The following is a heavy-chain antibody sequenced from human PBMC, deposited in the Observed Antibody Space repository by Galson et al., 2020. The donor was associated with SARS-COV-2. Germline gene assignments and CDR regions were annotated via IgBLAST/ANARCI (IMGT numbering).Heavy chain of an antibody. Sequence: GGSLRLSCAASGFTFSSYAMSWVRQAPGKGLEWVSAISGSGGSTYYADSVKGRFTISRDNSKNTLNLQMNSLRAEDTAVYYCAKTPGYCSSTSCPRDYWGQGTLVTVSS. CDR2: ISGSGGST. V-gene: IGHV3-23*01. J-gene: IGHJ4*02. CDR3: AKTPGYCSSTSCPRDY. CDR1: GFTFSSYA. D-gene: IGHD2-2*01.